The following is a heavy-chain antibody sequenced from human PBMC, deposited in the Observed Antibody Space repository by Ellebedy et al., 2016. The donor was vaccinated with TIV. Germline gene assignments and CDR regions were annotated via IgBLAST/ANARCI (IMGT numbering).Heavy chain of an antibody. D-gene: IGHD2-2*01. V-gene: IGHV4-31*03. CDR2: IYYSGSI. Sequence: LRLXXTVSGDSISSGGYYWSWIRQHPGKGLEWIGYIYYSGSIYYDPSLKSRVTISLDTSKNQFSLRLTSVTAADTAVYYCARARKYCTTASCYHSYYDYFDYWGQGTLVAVSS. CDR3: ARARKYCTTASCYHSYYDYFDY. J-gene: IGHJ4*02. CDR1: GDSISSGGYY.